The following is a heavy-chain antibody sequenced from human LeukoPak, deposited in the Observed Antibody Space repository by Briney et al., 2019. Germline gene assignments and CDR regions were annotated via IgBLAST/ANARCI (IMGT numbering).Heavy chain of an antibody. CDR1: GFTFSSYG. J-gene: IGHJ3*02. CDR3: ARDPGTYSGSYDAFDI. Sequence: PGGSLRLSCAAPGFTFSSYGMHWVRQAPGKGLERVAVIWYDGSNKYYADSVEGRFTISRDNSKNTLYLQMNSLRAEDTAVYYCARDPGTYSGSYDAFDIWGQGTMVTVSS. CDR2: IWYDGSNK. D-gene: IGHD1-26*01. V-gene: IGHV3-33*01.